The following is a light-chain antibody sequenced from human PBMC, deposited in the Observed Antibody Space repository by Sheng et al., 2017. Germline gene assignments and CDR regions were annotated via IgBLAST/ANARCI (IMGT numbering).Light chain of an antibody. V-gene: IGKV1-5*03. CDR2: EAS. CDR1: QSISTW. Sequence: DIQMTQSPSTLSASVGDRVTITCRASQSISTWLAWYQQKPGKAPKLLIYEASNLESGVPSRFSGSGSGTEFALTISSLQPDDFATYHCQQYKSYSPTFGQGTKVEMK. J-gene: IGKJ1*01. CDR3: QQYKSYSPT.